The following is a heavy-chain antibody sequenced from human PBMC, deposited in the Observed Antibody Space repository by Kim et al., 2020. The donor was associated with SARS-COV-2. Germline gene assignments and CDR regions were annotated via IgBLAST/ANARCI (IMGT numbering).Heavy chain of an antibody. Sequence: AEEGRFTISRDNAKNTLYLKMSSLRAEDTAVYYCAKALGGVAGKNYFGLDVWGQGTTVTVSS. CDR3: AKALGGVAGKNYFGLDV. J-gene: IGHJ6*02. V-gene: IGHV3-23*01. D-gene: IGHD6-19*01.